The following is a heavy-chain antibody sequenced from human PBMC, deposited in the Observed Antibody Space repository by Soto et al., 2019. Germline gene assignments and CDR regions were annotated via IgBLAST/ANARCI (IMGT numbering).Heavy chain of an antibody. CDR3: ARNDRGITIFGVVIHRAFDY. D-gene: IGHD3-3*01. Sequence: SETLSLTCAVYGGSFSGYYWSWIRQPPGKGLEWIGEINHSGSTNYNPSLKSRVTISVDTSKNQFSLKLSSVTAADTAVYYCARNDRGITIFGVVIHRAFDYWGQGTLVTVSS. V-gene: IGHV4-34*01. CDR1: GGSFSGYY. J-gene: IGHJ4*02. CDR2: INHSGST.